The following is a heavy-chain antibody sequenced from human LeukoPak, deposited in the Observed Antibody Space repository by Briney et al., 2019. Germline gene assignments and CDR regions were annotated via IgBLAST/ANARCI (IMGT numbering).Heavy chain of an antibody. CDR1: GYAFSGYY. J-gene: IGHJ6*03. V-gene: IGHV1-8*03. CDR2: INPNSGNT. Sequence: ASVKVSCKASGYAFSGYYMHWVRQAPGQGLEWMGWINPNSGNTGYAQKFQGRVTITRNTSISTAYMELSSLRSEDTAVYYCASGRRGGSRYYYYYYMDVWGKGTTVTVSS. D-gene: IGHD1-26*01. CDR3: ASGRRGGSRYYYYYYMDV.